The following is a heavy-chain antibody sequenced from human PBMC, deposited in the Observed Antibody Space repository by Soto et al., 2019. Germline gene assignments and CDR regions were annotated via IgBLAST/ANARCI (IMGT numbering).Heavy chain of an antibody. J-gene: IGHJ4*02. CDR3: TLDGGSREWLAVK. CDR2: ITGGGDNT. CDR1: GFTFTSYA. D-gene: IGHD3-3*01. V-gene: IGHV3-23*01. Sequence: EVQLLESGGDLVQPGGSLRLSCAASGFTFTSYAMSWIRQAPGKGLEWVSAITGGGDNTYYADSVKGRFTISRDNSKNTLYLQMNSLRAEDTAFYYCTLDGGSREWLAVKWGQGTRVTVSS.